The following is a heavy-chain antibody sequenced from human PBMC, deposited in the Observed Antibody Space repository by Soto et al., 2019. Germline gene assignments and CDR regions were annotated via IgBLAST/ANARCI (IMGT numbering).Heavy chain of an antibody. CDR2: IHYSGTT. V-gene: IGHV4-39*01. J-gene: IGHJ4*02. D-gene: IGHD3-10*01. CDR3: ARRGSASYWIDY. CDR1: GGSISSSDYY. Sequence: ASETLSLTCTVSGGSISSSDYYWGWIRQPPGKGLEWIGGIHYSGTTYYNPSLKSRVTISVDTSKNQFSLKLTSVTAADTAVYYCARRGSASYWIDYWGQGTLVTVSS.